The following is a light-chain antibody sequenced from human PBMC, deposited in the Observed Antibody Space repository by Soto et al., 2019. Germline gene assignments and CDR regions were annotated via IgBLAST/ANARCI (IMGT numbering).Light chain of an antibody. Sequence: EVLMTQAPATLSVSPWDIGTPALRASQSINSILAWYQQHPGQAPRLLIYAASTRATAVPDRFSGSGSGTDFTLTITSLQSDDFAVYFCQQYTDWPITFGQGTRLEIK. CDR2: AAS. V-gene: IGKV3-15*01. J-gene: IGKJ5*01. CDR1: QSINSI. CDR3: QQYTDWPIT.